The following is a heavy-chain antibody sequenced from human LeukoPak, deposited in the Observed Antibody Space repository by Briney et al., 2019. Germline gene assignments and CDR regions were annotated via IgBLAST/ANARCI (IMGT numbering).Heavy chain of an antibody. Sequence: PSETLSLTCAVYGGSSSAYWWSWIRQPPGKGLEWIGEINPSGSTNYNPSLKSRVTISVDTSKNQFSLKLSSVTAADTAVYYCARHRRGGSYYADFDYWGQGTLVTVSS. J-gene: IGHJ4*02. V-gene: IGHV4-34*01. CDR3: ARHRRGGSYYADFDY. CDR2: INPSGST. D-gene: IGHD1-26*01. CDR1: GGSSSAYW.